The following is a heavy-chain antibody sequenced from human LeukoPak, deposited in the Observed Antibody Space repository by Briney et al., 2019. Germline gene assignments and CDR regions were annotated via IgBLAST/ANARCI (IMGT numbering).Heavy chain of an antibody. J-gene: IGHJ6*02. CDR2: MNPNSGNT. CDR3: ASNAVLGTYGMDV. CDR1: GYTFTSYD. V-gene: IGHV1-8*01. Sequence: ASVKVSCKASGYTFTSYDINWVRQATGQGLEWLGWMNPNSGNTGYAQKIKGRVTMTRSTSTSTAYMELSSLRSEDMAVYYCASNAVLGTYGMDVWGQGTTVTVSS. D-gene: IGHD3-3*02.